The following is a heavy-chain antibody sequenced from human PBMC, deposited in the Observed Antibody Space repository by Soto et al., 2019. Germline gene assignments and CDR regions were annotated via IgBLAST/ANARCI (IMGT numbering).Heavy chain of an antibody. CDR3: ARSLSSSSGYFDP. CDR1: GVSISSGDFY. V-gene: IGHV4-30-4*01. J-gene: IGHJ5*02. CDR2: IYHTGSS. Sequence: SETLSLTCTVSGVSISSGDFYWSWIRQPPGKGLEWIGYIYHTGSSQYHPSLRGRVAFSMDTSKNQFSLELRSVTAADTAMYYCARSLSSSSGYFDPWGQGTLVTVSS. D-gene: IGHD6-6*01.